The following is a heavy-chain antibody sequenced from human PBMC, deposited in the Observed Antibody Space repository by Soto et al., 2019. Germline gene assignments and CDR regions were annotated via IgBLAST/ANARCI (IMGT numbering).Heavy chain of an antibody. J-gene: IGHJ4*02. CDR3: SRLGPHYGSAPD. CDR2: IYHSGST. V-gene: IGHV4-4*02. CDR1: GGSISSSNW. D-gene: IGHD3-10*01. Sequence: QVQLQESGPGLVKPSGTLSLSCVVSGGSISSSNWWSWVRQPPGKGLEWIGEIYHSGSTNCNPSLKSRVTISVDKSKNQFSLKLSSVTAADTAVYYCSRLGPHYGSAPDWGQGTLVTVSS.